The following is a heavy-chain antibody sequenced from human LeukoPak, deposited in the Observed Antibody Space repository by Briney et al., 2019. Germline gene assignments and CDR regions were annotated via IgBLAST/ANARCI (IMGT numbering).Heavy chain of an antibody. V-gene: IGHV4-4*07. J-gene: IGHJ4*02. D-gene: IGHD6-6*01. CDR1: GGSISSYY. Sequence: PSETLSLTCTVSGGSISSYYWSWIRQPAGKGLEWIGRIYTSGSTNYNPSLKSRVTISVDKSKNQFSLKLSSVTAADAAVYYCTRGRYSSSPEYFDYWAQGTLVTVSS. CDR3: TRGRYSSSPEYFDY. CDR2: IYTSGST.